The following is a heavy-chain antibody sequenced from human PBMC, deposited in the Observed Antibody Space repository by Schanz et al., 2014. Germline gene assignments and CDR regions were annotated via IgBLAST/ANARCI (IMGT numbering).Heavy chain of an antibody. D-gene: IGHD1-20*01. CDR1: GFGFSSYS. CDR3: ANNWNIDY. Sequence: QVQLVESGGGVVQPGRSLRLSCAASGFGFSSYSMNWVRQAPGKGLEYVSAISHDGYSTYYADSVKGRFTISRDNSKNTLYLQMNSLRAEDTAVYYCANNWNIDYWGQGTLVTVSS. CDR2: ISHDGYST. J-gene: IGHJ4*02. V-gene: IGHV3-64*04.